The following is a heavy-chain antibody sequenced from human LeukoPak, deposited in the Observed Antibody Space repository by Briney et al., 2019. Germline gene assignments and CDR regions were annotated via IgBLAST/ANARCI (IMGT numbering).Heavy chain of an antibody. D-gene: IGHD3-9*01. J-gene: IGHJ4*02. V-gene: IGHV3-48*01. CDR1: GFAFSTYS. Sequence: GGSLRLSCAASGFAFSTYSMNWVRQAPGKGLEWVSYITSSSSTIYYADSVRGRFTISRDNAKNSLSLQMNSLRAEDTAVYYCARLTEAPYYFDYWGQGTLVTVSS. CDR2: ITSSSSTI. CDR3: ARLTEAPYYFDY.